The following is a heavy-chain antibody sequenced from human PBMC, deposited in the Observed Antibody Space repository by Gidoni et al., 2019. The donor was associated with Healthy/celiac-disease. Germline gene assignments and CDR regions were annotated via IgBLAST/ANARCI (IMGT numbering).Heavy chain of an antibody. V-gene: IGHV1-69*01. CDR1: GGTFSSYA. J-gene: IGHJ2*01. CDR2: IIPIVGTA. D-gene: IGHD2-2*01. CDR3: ARARRDVPDYWYFDL. Sequence: QVQLVQSGAEVTKPGSPVEVSCRDSGGTFSSYAISWVRQAPGQGLEWRGGIIPIVGTANYAQKFQGRVTITADESTSTAYMELSSLRSEDTAVYYCARARRDVPDYWYFDLWGRGTLVTVSS.